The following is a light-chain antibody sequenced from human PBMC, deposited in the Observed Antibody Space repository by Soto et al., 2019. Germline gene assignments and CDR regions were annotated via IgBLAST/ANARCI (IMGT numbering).Light chain of an antibody. CDR3: QQYDGAPLT. Sequence: EIVLTQSPDTLSLSPGERATLFCRASQTLSINSLAWYQHKPGQAPRLLIYAASTRDTGIPDRFNGSGSGTDFALTSNRLESEDFVVYYCQQYDGAPLTFGPGTKVDVK. CDR2: AAS. J-gene: IGKJ3*01. V-gene: IGKV3-20*01. CDR1: QTLSINS.